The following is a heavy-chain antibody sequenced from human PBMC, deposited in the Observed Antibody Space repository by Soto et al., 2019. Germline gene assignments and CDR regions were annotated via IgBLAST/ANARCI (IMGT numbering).Heavy chain of an antibody. CDR1: GFTFSSYG. V-gene: IGHV3-30*18. CDR2: ISYDGSNK. J-gene: IGHJ4*02. D-gene: IGHD5-18*01. CDR3: AKDMVRQWQLDY. Sequence: PGGSLRLSCAASGFTFSSYGMHWVRQAPGKGLEWVAVISYDGSNKYYADSVKGRFTISRDNSKNTLYLQMNSLRAEDTAVYYCAKDMVRQWQLDYWGQGTLVTVSS.